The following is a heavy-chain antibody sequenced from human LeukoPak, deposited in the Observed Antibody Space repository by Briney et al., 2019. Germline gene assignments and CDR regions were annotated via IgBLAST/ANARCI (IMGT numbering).Heavy chain of an antibody. J-gene: IGHJ3*02. V-gene: IGHV3-48*01. CDR2: ISSSSSTI. CDR1: GFTFSSYS. D-gene: IGHD3-10*01. Sequence: QPGGSLRLSCAASGFTFSSYSMNWVRQAPGKGLEWVSYISSSSSTIYYADSVKGRFTISRDNAKNSLYLQMNSLRAEDTAVYDCARDPDYYGSGDAFDIWGQGTMVTVSS. CDR3: ARDPDYYGSGDAFDI.